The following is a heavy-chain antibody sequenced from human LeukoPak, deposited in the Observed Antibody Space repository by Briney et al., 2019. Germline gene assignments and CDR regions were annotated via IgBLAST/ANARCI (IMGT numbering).Heavy chain of an antibody. CDR3: ARDGNGYFPAGIDNWFDP. CDR2: ISPYNGNT. V-gene: IGHV1-18*01. D-gene: IGHD5-24*01. Sequence: GASVKVSCKASGYIFTSYGINWVRQAPGQGLEWMGWISPYNGNTNYAQRVQGRVTMTTDTSTSTAYMGLRSLRSDDTAVYYCARDGNGYFPAGIDNWFDPWGQGTLVTVSS. CDR1: GYIFTSYG. J-gene: IGHJ5*02.